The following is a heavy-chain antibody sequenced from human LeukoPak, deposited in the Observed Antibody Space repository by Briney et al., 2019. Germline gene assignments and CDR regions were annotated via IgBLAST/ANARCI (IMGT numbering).Heavy chain of an antibody. V-gene: IGHV4-59*01. J-gene: IGHJ4*02. Sequence: QVQLQESGPGLVKPSETLSLTCTVSGGSISTYYWSWIRQPTGKGLEGIGYIYYPGSTNYNPSLKSRVTISVDTSKNQFSLKLSSVTAADTAVYYCARALYYYDSSGYDWGQGTLVTVSS. D-gene: IGHD3-22*01. CDR2: IYYPGST. CDR1: GGSISTYY. CDR3: ARALYYYDSSGYD.